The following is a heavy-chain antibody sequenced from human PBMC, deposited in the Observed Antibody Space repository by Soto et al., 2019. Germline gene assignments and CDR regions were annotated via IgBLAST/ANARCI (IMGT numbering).Heavy chain of an antibody. J-gene: IGHJ4*02. D-gene: IGHD3-22*01. Sequence: SETLSLTCTVSGGSISSGGYYWSWIRQHPGKGLEWIGYIYYSGSTYYNPSLKSRVTISVDTSKNQFSLKLSSVTAADTAVYYCARSSRRYYDSSGYFDYWGQGTLVTVS. CDR2: IYYSGST. CDR3: ARSSRRYYDSSGYFDY. V-gene: IGHV4-31*03. CDR1: GGSISSGGYY.